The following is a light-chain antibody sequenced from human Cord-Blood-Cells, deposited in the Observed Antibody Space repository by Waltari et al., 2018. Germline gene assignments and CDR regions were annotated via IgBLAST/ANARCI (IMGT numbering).Light chain of an antibody. J-gene: IGKJ1*01. Sequence: DIQMTQSPSTLSASVGDRATITCRASQSISSWLAWYQQKPGKAPKLLIYKASSLESGVPSRFSGSGSGTEFTLTISSLQPDDFATYYCQQYNSYWTFGXGTXXEIX. V-gene: IGKV1-5*03. CDR2: KAS. CDR3: QQYNSYWT. CDR1: QSISSW.